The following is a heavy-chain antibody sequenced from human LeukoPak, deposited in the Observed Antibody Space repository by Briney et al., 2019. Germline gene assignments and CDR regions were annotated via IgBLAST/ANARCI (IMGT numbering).Heavy chain of an antibody. Sequence: GESLKISCKGSGYSFTSYWIGWVRQMPGKGLEWMGIIYPGDSDTRYSPSFQGQVTISADKSISPAYLQWSSLKASDTAMYYCARTYSSSSAYYYYYMDVWGKGTTVTVSS. V-gene: IGHV5-51*01. J-gene: IGHJ6*03. CDR3: ARTYSSSSAYYYYYMDV. CDR2: IYPGDSDT. CDR1: GYSFTSYW. D-gene: IGHD6-6*01.